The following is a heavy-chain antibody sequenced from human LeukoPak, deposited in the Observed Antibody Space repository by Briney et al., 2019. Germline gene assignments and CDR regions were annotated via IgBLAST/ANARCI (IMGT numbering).Heavy chain of an antibody. CDR2: VYHSGST. D-gene: IGHD4-17*01. J-gene: IGHJ5*02. Sequence: SETLSLTYTVSGYSISSGYYWGWIRQPPGKGLAWIWIVYHSGSTYYNPSLKSPVTISVDRSKNQFYLKLSSVTAADTAVYYCAILSLRTLTHPVGFDPWGQGTLVTVSS. CDR3: AILSLRTLTHPVGFDP. V-gene: IGHV4-38-2*02. CDR1: GYSISSGYY.